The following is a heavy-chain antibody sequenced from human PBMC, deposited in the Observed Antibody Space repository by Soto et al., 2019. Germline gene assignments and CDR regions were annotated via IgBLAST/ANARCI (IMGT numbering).Heavy chain of an antibody. J-gene: IGHJ4*02. D-gene: IGHD3-3*01. Sequence: EVHLLESGGDLVQPGGSLRLSCAASGFSFGGYAMNWVRQAPGKGLEWVSYISGSGATTYYADSVRGRFTISRDNSGNALYLKMNLRRAEDAAILFCAKSRSGYTKNYFDYWGQGTPVTVSS. CDR2: ISGSGATT. V-gene: IGHV3-23*01. CDR1: GFSFGGYA. CDR3: AKSRSGYTKNYFDY.